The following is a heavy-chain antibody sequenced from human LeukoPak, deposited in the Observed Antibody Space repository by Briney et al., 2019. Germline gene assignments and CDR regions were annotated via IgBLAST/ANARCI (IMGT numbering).Heavy chain of an antibody. Sequence: GRSLRLSCAASGFTFSSYGIDWVRQAPGKGLEWVAVIWYDGSEKYYADSVKGRFTISGDQSKNTAYLQMNSLRAEDTAVYYCARLGSGWSFDYWGQGALVTVSS. CDR2: IWYDGSEK. D-gene: IGHD6-19*01. CDR3: ARLGSGWSFDY. CDR1: GFTFSSYG. J-gene: IGHJ4*02. V-gene: IGHV3-33*01.